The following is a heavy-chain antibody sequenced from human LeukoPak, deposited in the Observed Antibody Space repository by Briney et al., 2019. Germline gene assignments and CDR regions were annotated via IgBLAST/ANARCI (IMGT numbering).Heavy chain of an antibody. CDR1: SGSFNGYY. CDR2: VNPRGTT. D-gene: IGHD6-13*01. V-gene: IGHV4-34*01. Sequence: SETLSLTCAVYSGSFNGYYWSWIRQPPGKGLEWIGEVNPRGTTNYNPSLKSRVTISVDRSKNQISLKLSSVTAADTAVYYCARGVVVAAAASYPGYYFDYWGQGTLVTVSS. CDR3: ARGVVVAAAASYPGYYFDY. J-gene: IGHJ4*02.